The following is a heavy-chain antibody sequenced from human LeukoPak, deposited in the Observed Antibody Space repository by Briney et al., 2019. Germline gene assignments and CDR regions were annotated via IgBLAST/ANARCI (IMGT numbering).Heavy chain of an antibody. J-gene: IGHJ4*02. Sequence: GGSLRLSCAASGFTFSSYAMSWVRQAPGKGLEWVSTISGSGGSTYYADSLKGRFTISRDNSKNTLYLQMNSLRTEDTAVYYCAKNDDILTDYPYFFDYWGQGTLVTVSS. D-gene: IGHD3-9*01. CDR1: GFTFSSYA. CDR3: AKNDDILTDYPYFFDY. CDR2: ISGSGGST. V-gene: IGHV3-23*01.